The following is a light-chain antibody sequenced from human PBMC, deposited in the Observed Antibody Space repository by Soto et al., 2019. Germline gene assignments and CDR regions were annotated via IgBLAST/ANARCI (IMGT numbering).Light chain of an antibody. CDR3: QQSYSTSIT. CDR1: QTISSN. V-gene: IGKV1-39*01. J-gene: IGKJ5*01. Sequence: DIQMTQSPSSLSASVGDRVTITCRASQTISSNLNWYQQKPGKAPKLLIYAASSLQRGVPSRFSGSGSGTDFTLTISSLQPEDFATYSCQQSYSTSITFGQGTRLEIK. CDR2: AAS.